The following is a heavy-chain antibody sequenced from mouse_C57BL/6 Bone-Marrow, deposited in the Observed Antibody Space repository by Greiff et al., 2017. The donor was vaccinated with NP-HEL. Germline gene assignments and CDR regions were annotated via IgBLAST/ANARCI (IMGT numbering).Heavy chain of an antibody. CDR2: IDPSDSYT. D-gene: IGHD4-1*01. CDR1: GYTFTSYW. V-gene: IGHV1-50*01. CDR3: ARGSWDYAMDY. J-gene: IGHJ4*01. Sequence: QVQLQQPGAELVKPGASVKLSCKASGYTFTSYWMQWVKQRPGQGLEWIGEIDPSDSYTNYNQKFKGKATLTVDTSSSTAYMQLSSLTSEDSAVYYCARGSWDYAMDYWGQGTSVTVSS.